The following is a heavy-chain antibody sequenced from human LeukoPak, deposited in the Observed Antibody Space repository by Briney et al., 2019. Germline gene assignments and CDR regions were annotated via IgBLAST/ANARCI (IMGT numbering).Heavy chain of an antibody. Sequence: QTGGSLRLSCAASGFTLSNVWMAWVRQAPGKGLKWVANINQDGSTKQYVDSVRGRFTISRDNAKNSVYLQMNSLRAEDTALYHCARDMSGSLDYWGQGTLVTVSS. CDR3: ARDMSGSLDY. V-gene: IGHV3-7*01. CDR2: INQDGSTK. D-gene: IGHD6-13*01. CDR1: GFTLSNVW. J-gene: IGHJ4*02.